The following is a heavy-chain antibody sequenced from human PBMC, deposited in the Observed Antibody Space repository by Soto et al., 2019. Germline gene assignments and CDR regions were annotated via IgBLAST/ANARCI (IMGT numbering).Heavy chain of an antibody. CDR2: IYYSGST. V-gene: IGHV4-59*01. CDR3: ERDNWSGYYSYGMEV. J-gene: IGHJ6*02. D-gene: IGHD1-20*01. Sequence: LSETLSLTCTVSGGSISSYYWSWIRQPPGKGLEWIGYIYYSGSTNYNPSLKSRVTISVDTSKKQFSLKMSSVTAADTAVYYCERDNWSGYYSYGMEVWGQGTTVTVSS. CDR1: GGSISSYY.